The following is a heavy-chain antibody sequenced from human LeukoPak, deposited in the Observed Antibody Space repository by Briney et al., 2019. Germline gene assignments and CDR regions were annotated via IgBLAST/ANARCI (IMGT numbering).Heavy chain of an antibody. D-gene: IGHD2-21*02. J-gene: IGHJ3*02. CDR3: AGEVVAYCGGDCYSDAFDI. V-gene: IGHV3-21*04. CDR2: ISSSSSYI. CDR1: GFTFSSYS. Sequence: GGSLRLSCAASGFTFSSYSMNWVRQAPGKGLEWVSSISSSSSYIYYADSVKGRFTISRDNAKNPLYLQMNSLRAEDTAVYYCAGEVVAYCGGDCYSDAFDIWGQGTMVTVSS.